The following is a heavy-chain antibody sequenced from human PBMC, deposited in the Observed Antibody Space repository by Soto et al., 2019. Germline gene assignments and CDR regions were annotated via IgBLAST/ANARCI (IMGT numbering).Heavy chain of an antibody. D-gene: IGHD5-12*01. CDR2: IWYDGSNK. Sequence: PGGSLRLSCAASGFTFSSYGMHWVRQAPGKGLEWVAVIWYDGSNKYYADSVKGRFTISRDNSKNTLYLQMNSLRAEDTAVYYCARDRDGYNSGFDYWGQGTLVTVYS. J-gene: IGHJ4*02. CDR3: ARDRDGYNSGFDY. V-gene: IGHV3-33*01. CDR1: GFTFSSYG.